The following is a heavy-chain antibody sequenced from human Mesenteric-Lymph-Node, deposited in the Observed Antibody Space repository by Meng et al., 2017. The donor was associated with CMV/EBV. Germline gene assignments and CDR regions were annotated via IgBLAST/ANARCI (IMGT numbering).Heavy chain of an antibody. V-gene: IGHV4-31*02. CDR3: ARARSGPVEMDTMLFDY. J-gene: IGHJ4*02. CDR2: IYYTGSS. CDR1: IRMGGYY. D-gene: IGHD5-24*01. Sequence: IRMGGYYWSWIRQPQGKGMEWMGYIYYTGSSYDRPSLKSRMTISVDTSKNQISLELRYVSVAEADVYYWARARSGPVEMDTMLFDYWGQGALVTVSS.